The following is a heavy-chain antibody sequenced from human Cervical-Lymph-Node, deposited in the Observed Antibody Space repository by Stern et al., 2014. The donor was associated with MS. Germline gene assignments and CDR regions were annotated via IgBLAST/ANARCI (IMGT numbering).Heavy chain of an antibody. CDR1: GFTFSSYS. CDR2: ISSSSSDI. V-gene: IGHV3-21*01. D-gene: IGHD2/OR15-2a*01. CDR3: ARDYDGNYLTYFEY. J-gene: IGHJ4*02. Sequence: EVQLVESGGGLVTPGGSLKLSCAVSGFTFSSYSLHWVRQAPGKGLEWVSSISSSSSDIYYADSVKGRFTIARDNAKNSLSLQMNSLRAEDTAVYYCARDYDGNYLTYFEYWGQGTLVTVSS.